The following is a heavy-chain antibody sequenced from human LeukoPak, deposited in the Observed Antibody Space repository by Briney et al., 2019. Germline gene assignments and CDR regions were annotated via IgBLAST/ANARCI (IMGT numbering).Heavy chain of an antibody. V-gene: IGHV1-8*01. CDR1: GYTFTSYD. J-gene: IGHJ6*03. Sequence: ASVKVSCKASGYTFTSYDTNWVRQATGQGLEWMGWMNPNSGNTGYAQKFQGRVTMTRNTSISTAYMELNSLRAEDTAVYYCARDPNEVGSDYYYYYYMDVWGKGTTVTVSS. CDR2: MNPNSGNT. CDR3: ARDPNEVGSDYYYYYYMDV. D-gene: IGHD2-15*01.